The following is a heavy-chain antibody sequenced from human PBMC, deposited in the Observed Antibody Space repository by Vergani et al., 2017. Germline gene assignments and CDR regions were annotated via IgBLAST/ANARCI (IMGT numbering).Heavy chain of an antibody. Sequence: EVQLLESGGGLVQPGGSLRLSCAASGFTFSSYAMSWVRQAPGKGLEWVSAISGSGGSTYYADSVKGRFTISRDNSKNTLYLQMDSLRAGDTAVYYCAKVRALLHGGGARQFDYWGQGTLVTVSS. V-gene: IGHV3-23*01. CDR3: AKVRALLHGGGARQFDY. J-gene: IGHJ4*02. D-gene: IGHD3-16*01. CDR1: GFTFSSYA. CDR2: ISGSGGST.